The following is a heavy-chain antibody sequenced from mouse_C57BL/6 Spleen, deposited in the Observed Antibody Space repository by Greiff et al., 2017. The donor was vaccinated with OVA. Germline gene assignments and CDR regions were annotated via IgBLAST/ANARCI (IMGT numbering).Heavy chain of an antibody. J-gene: IGHJ3*01. Sequence: EVKLVESGGGLVKPGGSLKLSCAASGFTFSSYAMSWVRQTPEKRLEWVATISDGGSYTYYPDNVKGRFTISRDNAKNNLYLQMSHLKSEDTAMYYCAGNYDQFAYWGQGTLVTVSA. D-gene: IGHD2-4*01. CDR1: GFTFSSYA. V-gene: IGHV5-4*03. CDR2: ISDGGSYT. CDR3: AGNYDQFAY.